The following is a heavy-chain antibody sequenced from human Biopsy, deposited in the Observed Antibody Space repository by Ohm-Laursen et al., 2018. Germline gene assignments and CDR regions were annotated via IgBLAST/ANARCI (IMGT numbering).Heavy chain of an antibody. CDR2: INPNSGGT. V-gene: IGHV1-2*02. Sequence: ASVKVSCKASGNTFTDYYMHWVRQAPGQGLEWMGWINPNSGGTNYAQKFQGRVTMTRDTSISTAYMDLSGLRSDDTAVYYCTRDRGITVAGTLGFNFDYWGQGTLVTVSS. J-gene: IGHJ4*02. CDR1: GNTFTDYY. CDR3: TRDRGITVAGTLGFNFDY. D-gene: IGHD6-19*01.